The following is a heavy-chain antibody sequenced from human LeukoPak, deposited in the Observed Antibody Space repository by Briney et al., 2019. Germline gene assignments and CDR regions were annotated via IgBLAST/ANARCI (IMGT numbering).Heavy chain of an antibody. CDR1: GFTFSDYF. V-gene: IGHV3-11*01. Sequence: GGALRLSCAASGFTFSDYFMTWIRQAPGKGLEWVSYISSSGSNIYYADSVKGRFTISRDNAKNSLFLQMNSLRVEDTAVYYCARELRVGTAFDLWGRGTLVTVSS. CDR2: ISSSGSNI. J-gene: IGHJ2*01. CDR3: ARELRVGTAFDL. D-gene: IGHD3-10*01.